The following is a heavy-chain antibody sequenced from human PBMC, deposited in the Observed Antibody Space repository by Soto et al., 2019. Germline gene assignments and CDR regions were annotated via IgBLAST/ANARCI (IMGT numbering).Heavy chain of an antibody. V-gene: IGHV3-66*01. Sequence: GGSLRLSCAASGFTVSSNYMNWVRQAPGKGLEWVSVIYSGGGTYYADSVKGRFTISRDNSKNTLYLQMNSLRAEDTAVYYCARGITMVRGLFDYWGQGTLVTVSS. CDR2: IYSGGGT. CDR3: ARGITMVRGLFDY. J-gene: IGHJ4*02. CDR1: GFTVSSNY. D-gene: IGHD3-10*01.